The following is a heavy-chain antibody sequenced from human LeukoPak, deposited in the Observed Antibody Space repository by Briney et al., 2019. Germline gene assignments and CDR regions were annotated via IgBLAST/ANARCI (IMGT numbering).Heavy chain of an antibody. D-gene: IGHD3-22*01. J-gene: IGHJ3*02. CDR2: VYYSGTT. CDR1: GGSISSSSYY. V-gene: IGHV4-39*01. Sequence: SETLSLTCTVSGGSISSSSYYWGWIRQPPGKGLEWIGSVYYSGTTYYNPSLESRVTISVDTSKNQFSLKLSSVTAADTAVYYCARQGGIAMIVVVIQDAFGIWGQGTMVTVSS. CDR3: ARQGGIAMIVVVIQDAFGI.